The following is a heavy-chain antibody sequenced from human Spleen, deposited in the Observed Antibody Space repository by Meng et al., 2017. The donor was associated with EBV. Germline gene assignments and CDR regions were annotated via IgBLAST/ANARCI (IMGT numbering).Heavy chain of an antibody. Sequence: QVQLGQSGAEVKKPGASVKVSCKASGYTFTSYAFSWVRQAPGQGLEWMGWIRLYNGNTNYAQKLQGRVTMTTNTSTSTAYMELRSLTSDDTAVYYCARLGYGINYLDYWGQGTLVTVSS. CDR1: GYTFTSYA. J-gene: IGHJ4*02. D-gene: IGHD4-17*01. CDR3: ARLGYGINYLDY. V-gene: IGHV1-18*01. CDR2: IRLYNGNT.